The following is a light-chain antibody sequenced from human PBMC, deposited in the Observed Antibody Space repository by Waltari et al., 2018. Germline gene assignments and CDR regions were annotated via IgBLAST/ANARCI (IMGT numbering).Light chain of an antibody. J-gene: IGLJ2*01. Sequence: QSALTQPASVSGSPGQSITISCTGTSSAIGRYNYVSWYQQHPGKAPKLNIFDVTNRPSGVSNRFSGSKSGNTASLIISGLQGEDEADYYCSSYMDTTALELFGGGTSLTVL. CDR1: SSAIGRYNY. V-gene: IGLV2-14*03. CDR3: SSYMDTTALEL. CDR2: DVT.